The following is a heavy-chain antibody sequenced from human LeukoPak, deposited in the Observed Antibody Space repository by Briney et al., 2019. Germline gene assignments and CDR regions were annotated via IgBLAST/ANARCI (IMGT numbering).Heavy chain of an antibody. CDR3: ARGRTALDY. J-gene: IGHJ4*02. CDR1: GFTFSSYA. D-gene: IGHD5-18*01. Sequence: GGSLRLSCAASGFTFSSYAMSWVRQAPWKGLEWVSAISGSGGSTYYADSVKGRFTISRDNAKNSLYLQMNSLRAEDTAIFYCARGRTALDYWGQGTLVTVSS. V-gene: IGHV3-23*01. CDR2: ISGSGGST.